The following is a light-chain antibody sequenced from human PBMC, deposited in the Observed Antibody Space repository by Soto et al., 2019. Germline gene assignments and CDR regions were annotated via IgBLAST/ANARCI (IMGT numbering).Light chain of an antibody. Sequence: QSALTQPPSASGSPGQSVTISCTGTSSDVGGYNSVSWYQQHPGKAPKLMIYDVSKRPSGVPDRFSGSKSGNTASLTVSGHQAEDEADYFCSSYADSNNLVFGGGTKLTVL. CDR2: DVS. V-gene: IGLV2-8*01. CDR3: SSYADSNNLV. CDR1: SSDVGGYNS. J-gene: IGLJ2*01.